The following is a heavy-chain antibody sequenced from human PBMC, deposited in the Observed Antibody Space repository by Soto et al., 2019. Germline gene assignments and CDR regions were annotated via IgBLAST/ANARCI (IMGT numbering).Heavy chain of an antibody. CDR2: ISGSGGST. J-gene: IGHJ3*02. CDR1: GFTFSSYA. D-gene: IGHD1-7*01. Sequence: GGSLRLSCAASGFTFSSYAMSWVRQAPGKGLEWVSAISGSGGSTYYADSVKGRFTISRDNSKNTLYLQMNSLRAEDTAVYYCNTGTTVLSRWDAFDIWGQGTMVTVSS. CDR3: NTGTTVLSRWDAFDI. V-gene: IGHV3-23*01.